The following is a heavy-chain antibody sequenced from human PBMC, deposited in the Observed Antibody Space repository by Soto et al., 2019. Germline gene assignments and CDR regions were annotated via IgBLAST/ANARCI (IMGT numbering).Heavy chain of an antibody. V-gene: IGHV4-39*01. CDR1: GGSISSSSYY. CDR2: IYYSGST. D-gene: IGHD6-13*01. J-gene: IGHJ6*02. CDR3: AGGAAAGTWYYYYGMDV. Sequence: SETLSLTCTVSGGSISSSSYYWGWIRQPPGKGLEWIGSIYYSGSTYYNPSLKSRVTISVDTSKNQFSLKLSSVTAADTAVYYCAGGAAAGTWYYYYGMDVWGQGTAVT.